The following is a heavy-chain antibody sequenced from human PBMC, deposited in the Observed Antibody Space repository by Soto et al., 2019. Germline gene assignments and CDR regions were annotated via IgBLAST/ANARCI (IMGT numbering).Heavy chain of an antibody. Sequence: QVQLVQSGAEVRKPGASVKVSCKASGYTFTNYAVHWVRQAPGQRLEWMGWISVGDGDTRYSEKFQGRVTITRDTSASTAYMELSSLRSEDTAVYYCARVGGTTVTDYWGQGTLVTVSS. CDR2: ISVGDGDT. CDR3: ARVGGTTVTDY. D-gene: IGHD4-17*01. J-gene: IGHJ4*02. CDR1: GYTFTNYA. V-gene: IGHV1-3*01.